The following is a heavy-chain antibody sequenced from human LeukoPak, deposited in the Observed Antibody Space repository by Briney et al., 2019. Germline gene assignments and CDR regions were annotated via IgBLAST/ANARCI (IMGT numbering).Heavy chain of an antibody. CDR2: VHPDTGYA. CDR3: ARGPRNDP. Sequence: ASVKVSCKTSGYPFTTYEMNLVRQAAGQGLEWMGWVHPDTGYADYAQKFQGRVTMTSDTSISTAYMELSSLRSDDTAVYFCARGPRNDPWGQGTLVTVSS. J-gene: IGHJ5*02. D-gene: IGHD1-14*01. V-gene: IGHV1-8*01. CDR1: GYPFTTYE.